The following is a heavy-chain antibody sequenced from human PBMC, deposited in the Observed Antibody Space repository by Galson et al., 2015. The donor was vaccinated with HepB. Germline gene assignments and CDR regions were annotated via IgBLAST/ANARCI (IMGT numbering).Heavy chain of an antibody. J-gene: IGHJ4*02. V-gene: IGHV4-30-2*01. CDR3: ARGDVRSWYLAPFDY. Sequence: LSLTCAVSGGSISSGGYSWSWIRQPPGKGLEWIGYIYHSGSTYYNPSLKSRVTISVDRSKNQFSLKLSSVTAADTAVYYCARGDVRSWYLAPFDYWGQGTRVTVSS. CDR2: IYHSGST. CDR1: GGSISSGGYS. D-gene: IGHD6-13*01.